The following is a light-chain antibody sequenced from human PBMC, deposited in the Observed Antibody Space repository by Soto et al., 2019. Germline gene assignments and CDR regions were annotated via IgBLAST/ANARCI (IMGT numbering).Light chain of an antibody. CDR3: QQYNSLWT. CDR1: QSVTFR. Sequence: DIQMTQSPSSLSASVGDSVTITCRASQSVTFRLAWYQQKPGKAPKLLISDASNLERGVPSRFSGGGSGTEFTLTSSSLQPDNFATYYCQQYNSLWTFGQGTKLEIK. J-gene: IGKJ1*01. V-gene: IGKV1-5*01. CDR2: DAS.